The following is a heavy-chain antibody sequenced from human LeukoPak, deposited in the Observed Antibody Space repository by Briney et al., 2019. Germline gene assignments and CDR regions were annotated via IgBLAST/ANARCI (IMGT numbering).Heavy chain of an antibody. CDR3: ERAYDSSGYWPEYFHH. Sequence: GGSLRLSCAASGFAVSINYMSWVRQAPGKGLEWVSLIYGGGSTYYADSVNGRFTISRHNSKNTLLLQMNSLRTEETAVYYCERAYDSSGYWPEYFHHWGQGTLVTVSS. J-gene: IGHJ1*01. CDR2: IYGGGST. CDR1: GFAVSINY. V-gene: IGHV3-53*04. D-gene: IGHD3-22*01.